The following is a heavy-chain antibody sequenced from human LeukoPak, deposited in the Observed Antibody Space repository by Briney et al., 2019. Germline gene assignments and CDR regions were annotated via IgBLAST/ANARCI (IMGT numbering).Heavy chain of an antibody. CDR2: ISAYNGDT. Sequence: ASVKVSCKASGYTFTSYGISWVRQAPGQGLEWMGWISAYNGDTNYAQKLQGRVTMTTDTSTSTAYMELRSLRSDDTAVYYCARANGDSSWYVYFDYWGQGTLVTVSS. CDR1: GYTFTSYG. D-gene: IGHD6-13*01. J-gene: IGHJ4*02. CDR3: ARANGDSSWYVYFDY. V-gene: IGHV1-18*01.